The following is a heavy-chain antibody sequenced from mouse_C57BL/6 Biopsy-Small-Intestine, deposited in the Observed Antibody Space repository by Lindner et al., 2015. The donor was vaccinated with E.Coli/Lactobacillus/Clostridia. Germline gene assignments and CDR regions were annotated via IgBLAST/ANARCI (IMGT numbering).Heavy chain of an antibody. CDR3: ARDYDYVWGSYRHTFDC. Sequence: VSCKASGYTFTSYGISWVRQAPGQGLEWMGWISAYNGDRNYAQNLQGRVTMTTDTSTSTAYMELRRLGSDDTAVYYCARDYDYVWGSYRHTFDCWGQGTLVTVSS. D-gene: IGHD2-4*01. J-gene: IGHJ4*01. V-gene: IGHV1-20*02. CDR2: ISAYNGDR. CDR1: GYTFTSYG.